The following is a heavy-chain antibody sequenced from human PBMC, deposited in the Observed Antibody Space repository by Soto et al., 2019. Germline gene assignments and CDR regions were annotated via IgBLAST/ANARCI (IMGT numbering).Heavy chain of an antibody. Sequence: LSLTCAVYGGSFSGYYWSWIRQPPGKGLEWIGEINHSGSTNYNPSLKSRVTISVDTSKNQFSLKLSSVTAADTAVYYCARGRRKGSSSWYLYYGMDVWGQGTTVTVSS. V-gene: IGHV4-34*01. CDR3: ARGRRKGSSSWYLYYGMDV. CDR2: INHSGST. CDR1: GGSFSGYY. J-gene: IGHJ6*02. D-gene: IGHD6-13*01.